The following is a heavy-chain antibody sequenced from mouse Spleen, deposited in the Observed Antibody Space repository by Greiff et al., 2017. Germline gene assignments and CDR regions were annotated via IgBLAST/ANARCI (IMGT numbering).Heavy chain of an antibody. Sequence: EVMLVESEGGLVQPGSSMKLSCTASGFTFSDYYMAWVRQVPEKGLEWVANINYDGSSTYYLDSLKSRFIISRDNAKNILYLQMSSLKSEDTATYYCARLVYGNYFDYWGQGTTLTVSS. CDR2: INYDGSST. V-gene: IGHV5-16*01. D-gene: IGHD2-1*01. CDR1: GFTFSDYY. J-gene: IGHJ2*01. CDR3: ARLVYGNYFDY.